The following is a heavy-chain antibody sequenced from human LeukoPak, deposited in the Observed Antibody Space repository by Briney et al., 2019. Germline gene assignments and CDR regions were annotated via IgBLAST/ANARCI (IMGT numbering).Heavy chain of an antibody. Sequence: GGSLRLSCAVSGFSLSRYARSWVRKAPGKGLEWVSAISDSGGSTYYADSVKGRFTISRDNSRNTLYLQMNTLRAEDTAVYYCAKCRGSSWSDYFDYWGQGTLVTVSS. D-gene: IGHD6-13*01. J-gene: IGHJ4*02. CDR1: GFSLSRYA. V-gene: IGHV3-23*01. CDR2: ISDSGGST. CDR3: AKCRGSSWSDYFDY.